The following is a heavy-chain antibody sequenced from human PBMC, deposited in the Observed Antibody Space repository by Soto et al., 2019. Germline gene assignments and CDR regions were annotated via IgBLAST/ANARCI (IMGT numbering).Heavy chain of an antibody. D-gene: IGHD6-19*01. CDR1: GGTFSSYA. V-gene: IGHV1-69*13. Sequence: SVKVSCKASGGTFSSYAISWVRQAPGQGLEWMGGIIPIFGTADYAQKFQGRVTITADESTSTAYMELSSLRSEDTAVYYCARPTSVAVGAFDIWGQGTMVTVSS. CDR2: IIPIFGTA. J-gene: IGHJ3*02. CDR3: ARPTSVAVGAFDI.